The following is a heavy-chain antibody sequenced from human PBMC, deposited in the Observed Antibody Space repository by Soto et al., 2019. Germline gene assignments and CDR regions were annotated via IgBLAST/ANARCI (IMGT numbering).Heavy chain of an antibody. V-gene: IGHV4-39*01. J-gene: IGHJ6*02. CDR1: GGSISSSSYY. D-gene: IGHD3-10*01. CDR2: IYYSGST. CDR3: ASTYYYGSGPYYYYGMDV. Sequence: PSETLSLTCTVSGGSISSSSYYWGWIRQPPGKGLEWIGSIYYSGSTYYNPSLKSRVTISVATSKNQFSLKLSSVTAADTAVYYCASTYYYGSGPYYYYGMDVWGQGTTVTVSS.